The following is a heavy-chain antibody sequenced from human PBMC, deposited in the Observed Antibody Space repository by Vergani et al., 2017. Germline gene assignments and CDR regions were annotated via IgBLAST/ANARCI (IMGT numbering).Heavy chain of an antibody. D-gene: IGHD6-25*01. J-gene: IGHJ6*03. V-gene: IGHV4-4*07. CDR3: ARVDTQVPATSHFYYMDV. CDR1: GAPISYWC. CDR2: LCPSGST. Sequence: QVQMQESGPGLVKTSETLSLTCSASGAPISYWCWSWLRQPAGKGLEWIGRLCPSGSTNYKPSLKSRLTISVDTSQNQFSLKLRSVTAADTAVYYCARVDTQVPATSHFYYMDVWGKGTTVVVSS.